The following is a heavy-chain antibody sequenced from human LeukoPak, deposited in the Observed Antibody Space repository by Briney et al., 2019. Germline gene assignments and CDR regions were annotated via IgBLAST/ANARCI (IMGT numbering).Heavy chain of an antibody. CDR1: GFTFSSYG. J-gene: IGHJ4*02. V-gene: IGHV3-33*08. CDR3: ARVGGDGGPLDY. CDR2: IWYGGSNK. D-gene: IGHD4-23*01. Sequence: PGRSLRLSCAASGFTFSSYGMHWVRQAPGKGLEWVAVIWYGGSNKYYADSVKGRFTISRDNSKNTLYLQMNSLRAEDTAVYYCARVGGDGGPLDYWGQGTLVTVSS.